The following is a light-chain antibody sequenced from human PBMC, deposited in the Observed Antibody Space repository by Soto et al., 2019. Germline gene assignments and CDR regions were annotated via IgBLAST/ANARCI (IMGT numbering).Light chain of an antibody. CDR3: QQGS. J-gene: IGKJ4*01. Sequence: VLTQSPGSLSLSPGERATLSCRASQSISSTYLAWYQQKPGQAPRLLIYGASSRATGIPDRFSGSGSGTDFTLTISRLEPEDFAVYYCQQGSFGGGTKVDIK. V-gene: IGKV3-20*01. CDR2: GAS. CDR1: QSISSTY.